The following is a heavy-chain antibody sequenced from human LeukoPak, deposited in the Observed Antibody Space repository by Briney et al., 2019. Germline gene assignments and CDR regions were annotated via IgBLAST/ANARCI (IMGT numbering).Heavy chain of an antibody. V-gene: IGHV3-21*01. CDR3: ARGFAYDYVWGSYRSTDAFDI. Sequence: GGSLRLSCAASGFTFSSYSMNWVRQAPGKGLEWVSSISSSSSYIYYADSVKGRFTISRDNAKNSLYLQMNSLRAEDTAVYYCARGFAYDYVWGSYRSTDAFDIWGQGTMVTVSS. J-gene: IGHJ3*02. CDR1: GFTFSSYS. CDR2: ISSSSSYI. D-gene: IGHD3-16*02.